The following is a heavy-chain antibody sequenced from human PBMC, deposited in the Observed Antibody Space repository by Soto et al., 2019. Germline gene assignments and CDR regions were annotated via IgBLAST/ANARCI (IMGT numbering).Heavy chain of an antibody. D-gene: IGHD3-22*01. J-gene: IGHJ4*02. CDR3: ARHRFNYYDDTVYYYFDY. Sequence: ASVKVSCKASGYSFTSYGISWVRQAPRQGPEWMGWISGHNGNTNHPQSLQGRVTMTTDTSRNTAYMELRSLRSDDTAVYYCARHRFNYYDDTVYYYFDYWGQGTLVTVSS. CDR2: ISGHNGNT. V-gene: IGHV1-18*04. CDR1: GYSFTSYG.